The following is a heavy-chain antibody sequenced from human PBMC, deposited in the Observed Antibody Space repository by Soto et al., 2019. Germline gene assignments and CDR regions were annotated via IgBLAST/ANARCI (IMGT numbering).Heavy chain of an antibody. J-gene: IGHJ4*02. CDR3: ARGQRGYSYGWGYGY. D-gene: IGHD5-18*01. CDR1: GFTFSSHG. V-gene: IGHV3-30*03. Sequence: QVQLVESGGGVVQPGGSLRLSCAASGFTFSSHGMHWVRQAPGNGLEWVAVISYDGNKKYYADSVKGRFTISRDNSKNTLYLKINSLRVEDRGVYYWARGQRGYSYGWGYGYGGRGTLVTVSS. CDR2: ISYDGNKK.